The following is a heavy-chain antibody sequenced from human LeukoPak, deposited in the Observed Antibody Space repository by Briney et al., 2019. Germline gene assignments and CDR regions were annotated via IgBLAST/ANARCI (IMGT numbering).Heavy chain of an antibody. CDR2: ISSSGSTI. CDR1: GFTFSSYE. CDR3: ARPRAYSSSWYWSAPVDAFDI. J-gene: IGHJ3*02. D-gene: IGHD6-13*01. V-gene: IGHV3-48*03. Sequence: PGGSLRLSCAASGFTFSSYEMNWVRQAPGKGLEWVSYISSSGSTIYYADSVKGRFTISRDNAKNSLYLQMNSLRAEDTAVYYCARPRAYSSSWYWSAPVDAFDIWGQGTMVTVSS.